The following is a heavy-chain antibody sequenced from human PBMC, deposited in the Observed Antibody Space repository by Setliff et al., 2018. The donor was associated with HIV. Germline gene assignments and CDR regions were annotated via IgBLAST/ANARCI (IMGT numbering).Heavy chain of an antibody. Sequence: ASVKVSCKASGYTFSRYGITWVRQAPGQGLEWMGWISASNGNTNYALNLQGRVTMTTDTSTSTAYMELRSLRSDDTALYYCAKSSHYYDIWSAFKAGRHADEFDVWGQGTMVTVSS. D-gene: IGHD3-3*01. J-gene: IGHJ3*01. CDR3: AKSSHYYDIWSAFKAGRHADEFDV. CDR2: ISASNGNT. CDR1: GYTFSRYG. V-gene: IGHV1-18*01.